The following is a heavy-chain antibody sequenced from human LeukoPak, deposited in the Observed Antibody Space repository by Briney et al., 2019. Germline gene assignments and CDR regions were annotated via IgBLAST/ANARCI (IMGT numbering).Heavy chain of an antibody. CDR1: GFSFSNYD. J-gene: IGHJ4*02. D-gene: IGHD4-17*01. CDR2: IGSSSENI. V-gene: IGHV3-21*01. CDR3: ARWTTLTTKALDY. Sequence: GGSLRLSCAASGFSFSNYDMSWVRQAPGKGLEWVSSIGSSSENIYYADSVRGRFTISRDDAKNSLFLQMSSLRAEDTAVYYCARWTTLTTKALDYWGQGTLVTVS.